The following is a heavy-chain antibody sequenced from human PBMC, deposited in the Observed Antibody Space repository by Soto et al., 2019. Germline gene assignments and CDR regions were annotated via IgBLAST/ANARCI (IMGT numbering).Heavy chain of an antibody. CDR1: GDSISTYY. V-gene: IGHV4-59*01. CDR2: IFSSGSA. Sequence: SETLSLTCTVSGDSISTYYWSFIRQPPGKGLEWLGNIFSSGSANYNPSLKRRVTISVDTSKNQFSLKLKSVTAADTAVYYCARGTTYSGSPKLDDWGPGTLVTVSS. J-gene: IGHJ4*02. CDR3: ARGTTYSGSPKLDD. D-gene: IGHD1-26*01.